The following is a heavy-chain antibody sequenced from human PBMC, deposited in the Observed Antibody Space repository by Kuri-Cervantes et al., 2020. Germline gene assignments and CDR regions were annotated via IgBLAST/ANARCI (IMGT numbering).Heavy chain of an antibody. V-gene: IGHV3-11*04. CDR1: GFTFSDYY. Sequence: GGSLRLSCAASGFTFSDYYMSWIRQAPGKGLEWVSYISDTGSDKYYAESVEGRFTISRDNAKNSLHLQMDSLRAEDTAVYFCARCLWRGYNLFDYWGQGTLVTVSS. CDR2: ISDTGSDK. D-gene: IGHD3-3*01. CDR3: ARCLWRGYNLFDY. J-gene: IGHJ4*02.